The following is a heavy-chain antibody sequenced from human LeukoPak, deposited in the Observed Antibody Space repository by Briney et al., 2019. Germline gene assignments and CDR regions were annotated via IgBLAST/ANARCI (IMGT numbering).Heavy chain of an antibody. V-gene: IGHV4-38-2*01. CDR2: IYYSGST. CDR1: NYSISSGFY. Sequence: PSETLSLTCAVSNYSISSGFYWAWVRQPPGKGLEWIGNIYYSGSTYCNPSLKSRIIISVDTSKNQFSLKLRSVTAADTAVYYCARAFDYNWFNPGGQETLVTVSS. J-gene: IGHJ5*02. D-gene: IGHD3-9*01. CDR3: ARAFDYNWFNP.